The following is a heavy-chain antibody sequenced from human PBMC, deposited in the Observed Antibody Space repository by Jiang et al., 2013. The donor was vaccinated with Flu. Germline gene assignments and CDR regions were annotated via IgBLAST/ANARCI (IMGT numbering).Heavy chain of an antibody. CDR1: GGSISSSSYY. J-gene: IGHJ4*02. Sequence: GPGLVKPSETLSLTCTVSGGSISSSSYYWGWIRQPPGKGLEWIGSIYYSGSTYYNPSLKSRVTISVDTSKNQFSLKLSSVTAADTAVYYCAKPGIRGFGEPFDYWGQGTLVTVSS. D-gene: IGHD3-10*01. CDR3: AKPGIRGFGEPFDY. V-gene: IGHV4-39*01. CDR2: IYYSGST.